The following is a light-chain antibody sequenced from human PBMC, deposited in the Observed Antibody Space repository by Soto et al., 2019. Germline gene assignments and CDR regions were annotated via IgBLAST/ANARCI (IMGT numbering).Light chain of an antibody. Sequence: QSVLTQPPSVSGAPGQRVTISCTGSSSNLGSGFDVQWYQQLPGTAPKLLIYYNDNRPSGVPDRFSGSKSGTSASLAITGLQADDEADYYCQSYDSSLSGHVVFGGGTKLTDL. J-gene: IGLJ2*01. CDR2: YND. V-gene: IGLV1-40*01. CDR3: QSYDSSLSGHVV. CDR1: SSNLGSGFD.